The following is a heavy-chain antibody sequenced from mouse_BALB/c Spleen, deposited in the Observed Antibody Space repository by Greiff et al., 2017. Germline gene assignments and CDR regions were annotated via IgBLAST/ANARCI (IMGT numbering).Heavy chain of an antibody. D-gene: IGHD2-4*01. CDR1: GYSITSGYY. J-gene: IGHJ2*01. CDR3: ARRDYDGGLDY. CDR2: ISYDGSN. Sequence: EVKLQESGPGLVKPSQSLSLTCSVTGYSITSGYYWNWIRQFPGNKLEWMGYISYDGSNNYNPSLKNRISITRDTSKNQFFLKLNSVTTEDTATYYCARRDYDGGLDYWGQGTTLTVSS. V-gene: IGHV3-6*02.